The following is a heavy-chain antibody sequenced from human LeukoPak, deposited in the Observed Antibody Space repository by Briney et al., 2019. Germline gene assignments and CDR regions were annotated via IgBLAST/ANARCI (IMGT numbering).Heavy chain of an antibody. J-gene: IGHJ3*02. CDR2: IYTSGST. V-gene: IGHV4-61*02. D-gene: IGHD3-10*01. CDR3: ASRSGAFDI. Sequence: PSETLSLTCTVSGGSISSGSYYWSWIRQPAGKGLEWIGRIYTSGSTNYNPSLKSRVTISVDTSKNQFSLKLSSVTAADTAVYYCASRSGAFDIWGQGTMVTVSS. CDR1: GGSISSGSYY.